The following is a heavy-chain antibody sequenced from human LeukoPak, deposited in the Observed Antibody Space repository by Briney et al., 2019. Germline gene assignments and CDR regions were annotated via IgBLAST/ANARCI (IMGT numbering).Heavy chain of an antibody. CDR1: GYTFTSYG. V-gene: IGHV1-18*01. CDR2: ISAYNGNT. D-gene: IGHD4-17*01. Sequence: GASVKVSCKASGYTFTSYGISWVRQAPGQGLERMGWISAYNGNTDYALNLQGRVTMTTDTSTSTAYMELRSLRSDDTAVYYCARDRLRWSNDAFDIWGQGTMVTVSS. CDR3: ARDRLRWSNDAFDI. J-gene: IGHJ3*02.